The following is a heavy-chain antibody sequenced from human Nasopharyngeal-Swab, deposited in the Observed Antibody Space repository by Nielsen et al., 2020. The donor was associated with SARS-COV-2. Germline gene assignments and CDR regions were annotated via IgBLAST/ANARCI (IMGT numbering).Heavy chain of an antibody. J-gene: IGHJ6*03. Sequence: WIRQPPGKGLEWVSVISGSGDSTYYADSVKGRFTISRDNSKNTVYLQMNSLRAEDTAVYYCAKTLGQQLGYYYYYYMDVWGKGTTVTVSS. CDR3: AKTLGQQLGYYYYYYMDV. CDR2: ISGSGDST. D-gene: IGHD6-13*01. V-gene: IGHV3-23*01.